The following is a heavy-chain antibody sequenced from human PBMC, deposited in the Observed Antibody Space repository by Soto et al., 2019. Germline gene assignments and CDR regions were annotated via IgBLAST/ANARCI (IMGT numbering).Heavy chain of an antibody. CDR3: ARDNNGRGSSWPFDY. CDR2: ISAYNGNT. V-gene: IGHV1-18*04. Sequence: QVQLVQSGAEVKKPGASVKVSCKASGYTFTSYGISWVRQAPGQGLEWMGWISAYNGNTNYAQKLQCRVTMTTDTATSTAYMELRSLRSDDTAVYYCARDNNGRGSSWPFDYWGQGTLVTVSS. CDR1: GYTFTSYG. D-gene: IGHD6-13*01. J-gene: IGHJ4*02.